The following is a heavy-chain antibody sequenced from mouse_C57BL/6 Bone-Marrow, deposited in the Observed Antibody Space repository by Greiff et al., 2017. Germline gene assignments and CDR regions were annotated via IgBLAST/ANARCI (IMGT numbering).Heavy chain of an antibody. Sequence: EVQLVESGGGLVQPGGSMKLSCAASGFTFSDAWMDWVRQSPEKGLEWVAEIRNKANNHATYYAECVKGRLTISRDDSKSSVYLQMNSLRAEDTGMYYCTRGGTRYFDVWGTGTTVTVSS. CDR2: IRNKANNHAT. J-gene: IGHJ1*03. D-gene: IGHD3-3*01. V-gene: IGHV6-6*01. CDR1: GFTFSDAW. CDR3: TRGGTRYFDV.